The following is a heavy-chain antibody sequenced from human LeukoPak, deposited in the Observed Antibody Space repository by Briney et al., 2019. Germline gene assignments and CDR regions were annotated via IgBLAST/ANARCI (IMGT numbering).Heavy chain of an antibody. J-gene: IGHJ4*02. V-gene: IGHV3-74*01. Sequence: GGSLRLSCAASGFTFSSYWMHWVRQAPGKGLVWVSRINSDGSSTSYADSVKGRFTISRDDAKNTLYLQMNSLRAEDTAVYYCARVYAVGVSRGHFDYWGQGTLVTVSS. CDR3: ARVYAVGVSRGHFDY. D-gene: IGHD3-16*01. CDR1: GFTFSSYW. CDR2: INSDGSST.